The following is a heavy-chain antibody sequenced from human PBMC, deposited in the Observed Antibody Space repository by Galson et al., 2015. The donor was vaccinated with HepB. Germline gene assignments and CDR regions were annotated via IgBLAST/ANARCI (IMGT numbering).Heavy chain of an antibody. CDR3: ARDSGGYYHAFDI. CDR1: GFTFSRYW. D-gene: IGHD3-22*01. CDR2: IKYDGSEE. V-gene: IGHV3-7*01. J-gene: IGHJ3*02. Sequence: SLILSCAASGFTFSRYWMSWVRQAPGKGLEWVANIKYDGSEEFYVDSVKGRFTISRDNAKNSLYLQMNSLRAEDTSVYYCARDSGGYYHAFDIWGQGTMVTVSS.